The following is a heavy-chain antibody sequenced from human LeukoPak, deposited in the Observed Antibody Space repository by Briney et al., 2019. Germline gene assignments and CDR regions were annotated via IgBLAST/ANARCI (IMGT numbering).Heavy chain of an antibody. J-gene: IGHJ6*02. CDR2: VNRDRSET. CDR3: ARNNGMDV. V-gene: IGHV3-7*03. Sequence: GGSLRLSCAASGLSLSSHWTTWVRQVPGRGPEWVANVNRDRSETYYLDSVKGRFTISKDNAKNSLYLQMNSLRAEDTALYHCARNNGMDVWGQGTTVIVSS. CDR1: GLSLSSHW.